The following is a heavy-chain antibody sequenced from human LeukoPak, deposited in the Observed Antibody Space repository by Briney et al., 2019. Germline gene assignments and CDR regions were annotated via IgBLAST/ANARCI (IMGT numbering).Heavy chain of an antibody. D-gene: IGHD6-13*01. CDR2: IYHSGST. Sequence: SKTLSLTCAVSGYSISSGYYWGWIRQPPGKGLEWIGSIYHSGSTYYNPSLKSRVTISVDTSKNQFSLKLSSVTATDTAVYYCARSLAAADNWFDPWGQGTLVTVSS. J-gene: IGHJ5*02. CDR3: ARSLAAADNWFDP. CDR1: GYSISSGYY. V-gene: IGHV4-38-2*01.